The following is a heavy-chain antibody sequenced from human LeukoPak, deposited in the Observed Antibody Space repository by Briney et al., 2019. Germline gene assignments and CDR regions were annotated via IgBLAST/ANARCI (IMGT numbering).Heavy chain of an antibody. D-gene: IGHD2-2*01. CDR3: ARMRDIVVVPAGNWFDP. CDR1: GGSISSYY. Sequence: SETLPLTCTVSGGSISSYYWSWIRQPPGKGLEWIGYIYYSGSTNYNPSLKSRVTISVDTSKNQFSLKLSSVTAADTAVYYCARMRDIVVVPAGNWFDPWGQGTLVTVSS. V-gene: IGHV4-59*01. J-gene: IGHJ5*02. CDR2: IYYSGST.